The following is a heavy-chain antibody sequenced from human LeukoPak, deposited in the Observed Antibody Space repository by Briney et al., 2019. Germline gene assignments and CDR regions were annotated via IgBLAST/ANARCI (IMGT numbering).Heavy chain of an antibody. CDR2: IDPSTGGT. D-gene: IGHD3-10*01. Sequence: ASVKVSCKTSGYTFSEYYIYWVRQAPGQGLEWMGWIDPSTGGTNYAQNFQGRITMTRDTSTTTVYMELSSLKSDDTAVYHCARGNNYGSGSLFYGWGQGTLVTVSS. CDR3: ARGNNYGSGSLFYG. V-gene: IGHV1-2*02. J-gene: IGHJ4*02. CDR1: GYTFSEYY.